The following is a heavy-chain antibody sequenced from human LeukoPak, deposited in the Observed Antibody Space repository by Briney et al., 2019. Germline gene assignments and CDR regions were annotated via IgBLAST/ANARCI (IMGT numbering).Heavy chain of an antibody. CDR1: GYTFTSYD. CDR2: MNPNSGNT. J-gene: IGHJ6*02. CDR3: ARDNYYGSGGSYYYGMDV. Sequence: ASVKVSCKASGYTFTSYDINWVRQATGQGLEWMGWMNPNSGNTGYAQKFQGRATMTRNTSISTAYMELSRLRSDDTAVYYCARDNYYGSGGSYYYGMDVWGQGTTVTVSS. V-gene: IGHV1-8*01. D-gene: IGHD3-10*01.